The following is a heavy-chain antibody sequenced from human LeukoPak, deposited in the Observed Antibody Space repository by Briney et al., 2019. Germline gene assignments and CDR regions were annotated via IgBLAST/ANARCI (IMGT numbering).Heavy chain of an antibody. J-gene: IGHJ4*02. D-gene: IGHD3-22*01. CDR2: MYFSGST. Sequence: SETLSPTCTVSGASISNYYWSWIRQPPGKGLEWIAFMYFSGSTNYNPSLKSRVTISVDTSKTQFSLRLSSVTAADTAIYYCARRENYDSSGYLFDYWGQGTLVTVSS. V-gene: IGHV4-59*08. CDR3: ARRENYDSSGYLFDY. CDR1: GASISNYY.